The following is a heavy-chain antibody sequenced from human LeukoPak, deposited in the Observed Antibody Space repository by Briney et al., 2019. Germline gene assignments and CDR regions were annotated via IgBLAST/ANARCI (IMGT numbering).Heavy chain of an antibody. CDR1: GYTFTGYY. CDR3: ARFTVVTGPDY. J-gene: IGHJ4*02. CDR2: INPNSCGT. V-gene: IGHV1-2*06. D-gene: IGHD4-23*01. Sequence: GASVKVSCKASGYTFTGYYMHWVRQAPGQGLEWMGRINPNSCGTNYAQKFQGRVTMTRDKSISTAYMELSRLRSDDTAVYYCARFTVVTGPDYWGQGTLVTVSS.